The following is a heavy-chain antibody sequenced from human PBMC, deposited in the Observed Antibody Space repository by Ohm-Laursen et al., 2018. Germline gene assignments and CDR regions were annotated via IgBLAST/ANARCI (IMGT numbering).Heavy chain of an antibody. D-gene: IGHD1-20*01. CDR3: ARDGLGITGTPGWFDP. J-gene: IGHJ5*02. CDR2: IYYSGST. V-gene: IGHV4-31*03. CDR1: TFSICSVGYY. Sequence: TLSFTCTVSTFSICSVGYYWSSLRQHPGKGSEWIGYIYYSGSTYYNPTLKIRVTKSVDTSNNQFSLKLSSVTAADTAVYYCARDGLGITGTPGWFDPWGQGTLVTVSS.